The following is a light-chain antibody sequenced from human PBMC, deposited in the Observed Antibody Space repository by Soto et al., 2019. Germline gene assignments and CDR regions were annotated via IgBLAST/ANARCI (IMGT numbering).Light chain of an antibody. CDR3: QSYDSSLSGSVV. CDR2: GNN. J-gene: IGLJ2*01. V-gene: IGLV1-40*01. Sequence: QSVLTQPPSVSGAPGQRVTISCTGSSSNIGAGYDVHWYQQLPGTAPKLLIYGNNNRPSGVPDRFSGSKSCTSASLAITGLQDEDEADYYCQSYDSSLSGSVVFGGGTKLTVL. CDR1: SSNIGAGYD.